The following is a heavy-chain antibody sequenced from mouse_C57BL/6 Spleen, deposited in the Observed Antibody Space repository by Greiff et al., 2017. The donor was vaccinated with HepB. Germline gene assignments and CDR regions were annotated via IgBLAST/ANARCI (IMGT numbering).Heavy chain of an antibody. Sequence: VQLQQSGAELVMPGASVKLSCKASGYTFTSYWMHWVKQRPGQGLEWIGEIDPSDSYTNYNQKFKGKSTLTVDKSSSTAYMQLSSLTSEDSAVYYCARLTTVVARYFDVWGTGTTVTVSS. D-gene: IGHD1-1*01. V-gene: IGHV1-69*01. J-gene: IGHJ1*03. CDR3: ARLTTVVARYFDV. CDR2: IDPSDSYT. CDR1: GYTFTSYW.